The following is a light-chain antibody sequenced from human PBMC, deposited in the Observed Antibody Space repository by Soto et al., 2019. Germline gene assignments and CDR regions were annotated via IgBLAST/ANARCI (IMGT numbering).Light chain of an antibody. CDR3: QQYNNWTPEVT. Sequence: EIVMTQSPATLSVSPGESAALSCRASQSVGNYLAWYQQKPGQAPRLLIYGATTRATGIPARCSGSGSETDFTLTISSLQSEDFAVYYCQQYNNWTPEVTFGPGTKVDSK. J-gene: IGKJ3*01. CDR2: GAT. CDR1: QSVGNY. V-gene: IGKV3-15*01.